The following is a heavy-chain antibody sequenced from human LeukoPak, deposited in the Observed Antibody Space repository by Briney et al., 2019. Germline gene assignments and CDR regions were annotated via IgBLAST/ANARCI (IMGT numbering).Heavy chain of an antibody. CDR2: INPNSGGT. V-gene: IGHV1-2*02. D-gene: IGHD2-2*01. CDR3: ASGCSSTSCYPGGIYYYGMDV. J-gene: IGHJ6*02. Sequence: ASVKVSCKASGYTFTGYYMHWVRQAPGQGLKWMGWINPNSGGTNYAQKFQGRVTMTRDTSISTAYMELSRLRSDDTAVYYCASGCSSTSCYPGGIYYYGMDVWGQGTTVTVSS. CDR1: GYTFTGYY.